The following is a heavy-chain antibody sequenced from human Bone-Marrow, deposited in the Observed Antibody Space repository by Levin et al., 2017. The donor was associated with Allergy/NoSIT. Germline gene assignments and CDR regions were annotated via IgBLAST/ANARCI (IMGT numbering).Heavy chain of an antibody. V-gene: IGHV3-66*02. D-gene: IGHD3-9*01. CDR1: GFTVRSNY. CDR2: TYSGGST. J-gene: IGHJ6*04. Sequence: GGSLRLSCAASGFTVRSNYMSWVRQAPGKGLEWVSLTYSGGSTYYADSARGRFTITRDNSKNTLYLQMTSLRPEDTAVYYCARTYYDVLTSQMGLWGKGTTVTVSS. CDR3: ARTYYDVLTSQMGL.